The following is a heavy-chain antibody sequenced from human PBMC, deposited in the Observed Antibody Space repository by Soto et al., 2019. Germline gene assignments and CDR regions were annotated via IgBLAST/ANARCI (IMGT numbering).Heavy chain of an antibody. CDR3: ARDRGEVGATYHYYGLAV. J-gene: IGHJ6*02. CDR1: GFTFSSYG. CDR2: IWYDGSNK. D-gene: IGHD1-26*01. Sequence: GGSLRLSCAASGFTFSSYGMHWVRQAPGKGLEWVAVIWYDGSNKYYADSVKGRFTISRDNSKNTLYLQMNSLRAEDTAVYYCARDRGEVGATYHYYGLAVWGQGTTVTVSS. V-gene: IGHV3-33*01.